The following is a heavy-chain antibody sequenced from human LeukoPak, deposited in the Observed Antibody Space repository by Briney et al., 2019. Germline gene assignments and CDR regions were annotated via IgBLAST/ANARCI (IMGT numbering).Heavy chain of an antibody. Sequence: SETLSLTCAVSGYSISSGYYWDWLPQPPGKGLEWVGSIYHSGSTYYNPSLKSRVTISVDTSKNQFSLKLSSVTAADTAVYYCARRRITMVRGEGWFDPWGQGTLVTVSS. D-gene: IGHD3-10*01. CDR3: ARRRITMVRGEGWFDP. V-gene: IGHV4-38-2*01. CDR1: GYSISSGYY. J-gene: IGHJ5*02. CDR2: IYHSGST.